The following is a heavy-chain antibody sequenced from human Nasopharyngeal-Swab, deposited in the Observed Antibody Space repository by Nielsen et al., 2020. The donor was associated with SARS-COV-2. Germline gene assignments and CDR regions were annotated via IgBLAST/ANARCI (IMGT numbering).Heavy chain of an antibody. V-gene: IGHV3-23*03. CDR3: AKHEINYDTLGV. CDR1: GFTFSNFA. J-gene: IGHJ6*02. D-gene: IGHD3-3*01. Sequence: GESLKISCAASGFTFSNFAMTWVRQPPGKGPEWVAIIYSDGSGTFYADSVEGRFAISRDNSKNTVHLEMNSLRAEDTAVYYCAKHEINYDTLGVWGQGTTVTVSS. CDR2: IYSDGSGT.